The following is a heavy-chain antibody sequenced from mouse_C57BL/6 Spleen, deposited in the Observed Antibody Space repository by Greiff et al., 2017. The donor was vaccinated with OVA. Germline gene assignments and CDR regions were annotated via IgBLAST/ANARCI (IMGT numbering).Heavy chain of an antibody. CDR3: ARNWDDYFDY. Sequence: QVQLQQPGAELVRPGSSVKLSCKASGYTFTSYWMDWVKQRPGQGLEWIGNIYPSDSETHYNQKFKDKATLTVDKSSSTAYRQLSSLTSEDSAVYYCARNWDDYFDYWGQGTTLTVSS. J-gene: IGHJ2*01. D-gene: IGHD4-1*01. V-gene: IGHV1-61*01. CDR2: IYPSDSET. CDR1: GYTFTSYW.